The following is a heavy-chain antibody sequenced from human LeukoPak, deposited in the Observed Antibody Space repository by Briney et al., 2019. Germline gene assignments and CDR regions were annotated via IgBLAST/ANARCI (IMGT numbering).Heavy chain of an antibody. Sequence: ASVKVSCKASGYTFTGYYMHWVRQAPGQGLEWMGWINPNSGGTNYAQKFQGRVTMTRDTSISTAYMELSRLRSDDMAVYYCARGEGYSYGSRFDYWGQGTLVTVSS. CDR3: ARGEGYSYGSRFDY. CDR1: GYTFTGYY. D-gene: IGHD5-18*01. V-gene: IGHV1-2*02. CDR2: INPNSGGT. J-gene: IGHJ4*02.